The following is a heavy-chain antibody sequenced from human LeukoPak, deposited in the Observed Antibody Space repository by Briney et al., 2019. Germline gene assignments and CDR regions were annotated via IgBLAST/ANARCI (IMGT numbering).Heavy chain of an antibody. J-gene: IGHJ3*02. V-gene: IGHV3-30-3*01. Sequence: GGSLRLSCAASGFTFSSYAMHWVRQAPGKGLGWVAVISYDGSNKYYADSAKGRFTISRDNSKNTLYLQKNSLRAEDMAVYYCARASAAGDAFDIGREGTMVTVSS. CDR3: ARASAAGDAFDI. CDR1: GFTFSSYA. CDR2: ISYDGSNK. D-gene: IGHD6-13*01.